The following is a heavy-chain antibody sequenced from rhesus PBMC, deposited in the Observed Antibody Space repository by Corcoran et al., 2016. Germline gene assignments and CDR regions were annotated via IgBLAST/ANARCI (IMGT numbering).Heavy chain of an antibody. CDR2: IYGSSTSA. V-gene: IGHV4S10*01. Sequence: QVQLQESGPGVVKPSETLSLTCAVSGGSISDSYRWSWIRQPPGKGLEGIGYIYGSSTSAHYHPSLKSRCTISKDTSKNQFSLKLSSVTAADTAVYYCARDFYSSRHDYWGQGVLVTVSS. J-gene: IGHJ4*01. CDR3: ARDFYSSRHDY. D-gene: IGHD6-13*01. CDR1: GGSISDSYR.